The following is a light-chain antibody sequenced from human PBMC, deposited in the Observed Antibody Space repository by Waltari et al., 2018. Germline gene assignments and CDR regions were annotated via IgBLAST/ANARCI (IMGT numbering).Light chain of an antibody. Sequence: EIRLTQSPGTLSLSPGARASRSCRASQSISRYLAWYQHKPGQAPRLLIYDASSRATGIPDRFSGSGSGTDFSLTISRLEPEDFAVYYCQKYGTLPATFGQGTKVEIK. CDR2: DAS. CDR3: QKYGTLPAT. V-gene: IGKV3-20*01. J-gene: IGKJ1*01. CDR1: QSISRY.